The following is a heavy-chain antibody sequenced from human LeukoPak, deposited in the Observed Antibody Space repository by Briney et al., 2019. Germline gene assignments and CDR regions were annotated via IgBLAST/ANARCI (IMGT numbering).Heavy chain of an antibody. J-gene: IGHJ6*02. D-gene: IGHD6-13*01. V-gene: IGHV3-7*01. CDR2: IKQDGSEK. Sequence: PGGSLRLSCAASGFTFSSFGMRWVRQAPGKGLEWVANIKQDGSEKYYVDSVKGRFTISRDNAKNSLYLQMNSLRAEDTAVYYCASSSWPYYYYYYYGMDVWGQGTTVTVSS. CDR3: ASSSWPYYYYYYYGMDV. CDR1: GFTFSSFG.